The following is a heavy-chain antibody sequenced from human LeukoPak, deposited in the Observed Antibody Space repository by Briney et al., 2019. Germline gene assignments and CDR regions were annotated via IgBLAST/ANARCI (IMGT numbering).Heavy chain of an antibody. Sequence: SETLSLTCTVSGGSISSYYWSWIRQPPGKGLEWIGYIYYSGSTNYNPSLKSRVTISVDTSKNQFSLKLSSVTAADTAVYYCARVRGDYGEDSYDYYMDVWGKGTTVTISS. CDR2: IYYSGST. V-gene: IGHV4-59*08. J-gene: IGHJ6*03. D-gene: IGHD4-17*01. CDR1: GGSISSYY. CDR3: ARVRGDYGEDSYDYYMDV.